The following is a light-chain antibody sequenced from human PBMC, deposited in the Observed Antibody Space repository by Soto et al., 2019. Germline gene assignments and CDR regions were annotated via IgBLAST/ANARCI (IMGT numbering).Light chain of an antibody. CDR3: LLYYGSAQLV. J-gene: IGLJ3*02. CDR1: TGAVTSGNY. Sequence: QTVVTQEPSLTVSPGGTVTLTCASSTGAVTSGNYPSWFQQKPGQAPRTLIYTTNDKHSWTPARFSGSLLVDKAALTLSGVQPEDEAEYYCLLYYGSAQLVFGGGTKLTVL. V-gene: IGLV7-43*01. CDR2: TTN.